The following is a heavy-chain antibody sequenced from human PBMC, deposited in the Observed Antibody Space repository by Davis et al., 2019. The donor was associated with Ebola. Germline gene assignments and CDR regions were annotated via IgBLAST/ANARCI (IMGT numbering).Heavy chain of an antibody. CDR3: ARAQFPTTSDH. CDR2: INPHNGNT. J-gene: IGHJ4*02. D-gene: IGHD1-1*01. CDR1: GYTFTSYA. V-gene: IGHV1-18*04. Sequence: ASVKVSCKASGYTFTSYAITWVRQAPGQGLEWMGWINPHNGNTNYAQNVQGRVTMTTDTATTTAYMEVGSLRSDDTAVYYCARAQFPTTSDHWGQGTLVTVSS.